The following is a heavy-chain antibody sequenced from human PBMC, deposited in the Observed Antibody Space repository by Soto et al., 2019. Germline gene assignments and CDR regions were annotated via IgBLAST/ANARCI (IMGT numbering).Heavy chain of an antibody. Sequence: QAQMVQSGSEVKKSGASVKLSCKSSGYTFIAYSVYWVRQAPGQGLEYMGIINTRDGTTIYAQKFQGRATMTRDTSTSTVYMELSSLSSEDTALYYCARGGGTLDYRGKGTLVTVSS. CDR1: GYTFIAYS. V-gene: IGHV1-46*01. J-gene: IGHJ4*02. CDR2: INTRDGTT. CDR3: ARGGGTLDY.